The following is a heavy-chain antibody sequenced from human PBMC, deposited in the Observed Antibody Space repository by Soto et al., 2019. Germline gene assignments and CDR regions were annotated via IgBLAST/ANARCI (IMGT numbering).Heavy chain of an antibody. CDR2: IYHSGAT. CDR3: ARDREAGSYSGFDY. CDR1: GGSISTSNW. Sequence: KTSETLSLTCVVSGGSISTSNWWHWIRQSPGKGLEWIGEIYHSGATNYNPSLKSQVTMSVDKSRDQFSLKLSSLTAADTAVYYCARDREAGSYSGFDYWGQGTLVTVSS. D-gene: IGHD1-26*01. J-gene: IGHJ4*02. V-gene: IGHV4-4*02.